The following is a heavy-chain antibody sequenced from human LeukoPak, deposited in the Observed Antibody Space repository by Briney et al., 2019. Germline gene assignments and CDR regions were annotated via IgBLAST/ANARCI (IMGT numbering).Heavy chain of an antibody. CDR2: INHSGST. D-gene: IGHD6-19*01. Sequence: PSETLSLTCAVYGGSFSGYYWSWLRQPPGKGLEWIGEINHSGSTNYNPSLKSRVTISVDTSKNQFSLKLSPVTAADTAVYYCAREIRRQWLVRRHFDYWGQGTLVTVSS. J-gene: IGHJ4*02. CDR3: AREIRRQWLVRRHFDY. CDR1: GGSFSGYY. V-gene: IGHV4-34*01.